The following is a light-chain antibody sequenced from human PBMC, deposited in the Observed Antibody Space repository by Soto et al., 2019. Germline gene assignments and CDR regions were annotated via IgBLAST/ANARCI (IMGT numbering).Light chain of an antibody. CDR1: TANIEANY. V-gene: IGLV1-47*01. J-gene: IGLJ3*02. Sequence: QSVLTQPPSASGTPGQRVTISCSGSTANIEANYVYWYQQFPGTAPKLLIYRNKERPSGVPDRFSGSKSGTSASLAVSGLRSEDEADYFCTSWDDSLSAGVFGGGTKLTVL. CDR3: TSWDDSLSAGV. CDR2: RNK.